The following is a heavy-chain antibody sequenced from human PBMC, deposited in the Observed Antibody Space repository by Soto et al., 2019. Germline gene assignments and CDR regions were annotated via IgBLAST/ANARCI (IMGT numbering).Heavy chain of an antibody. CDR3: ARDPYHVLMVNPPHLYGIDV. Sequence: QVQLVQSGAEVKKPGASVKVSCKASGYTFTTYDISWVRQAPGQGLEWMGRISTYNGNTNYPQSLQGRLTMTTDTSTTPAYMELRSLTSDDPAVSYCARDPYHVLMVNPPHLYGIDVWGQGTTVPVSS. CDR2: ISTYNGNT. V-gene: IGHV1-18*01. D-gene: IGHD2-8*01. CDR1: GYTFTTYD. J-gene: IGHJ6*02.